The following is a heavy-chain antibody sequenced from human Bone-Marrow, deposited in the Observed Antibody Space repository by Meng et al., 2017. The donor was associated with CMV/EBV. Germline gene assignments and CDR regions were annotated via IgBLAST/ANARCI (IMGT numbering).Heavy chain of an antibody. D-gene: IGHD3/OR15-3a*01. CDR3: ARLFHTTLGTNYYYGMDV. CDR1: GYTFTNYG. CDR2: INPHSGDT. Sequence: ASVKVSCKASGYTFTNYGISWVRQAPGQGLDWMGWINPHSGDTKYAEKFQGRVTLTRDTSISTAYLELSRLTSDDTAVFFCARLFHTTLGTNYYYGMDVWGQGTTVTVSS. V-gene: IGHV1-2*02. J-gene: IGHJ6*02.